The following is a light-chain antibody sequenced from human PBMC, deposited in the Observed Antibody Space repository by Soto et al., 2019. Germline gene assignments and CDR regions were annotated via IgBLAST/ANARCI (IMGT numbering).Light chain of an antibody. J-gene: IGLJ3*02. Sequence: QLVLTQSPSASASLGASVKLTCTLSSGHSSYAIAWHQQQPEKGPRYLMKLNSDGSHSKGDGIPDRFSGSCSGAERYLTISSLQSEDEADYYCQTWGTGTWVFGGGTQLTVL. V-gene: IGLV4-69*01. CDR3: QTWGTGTWV. CDR1: SGHSSYA. CDR2: LNSDGSH.